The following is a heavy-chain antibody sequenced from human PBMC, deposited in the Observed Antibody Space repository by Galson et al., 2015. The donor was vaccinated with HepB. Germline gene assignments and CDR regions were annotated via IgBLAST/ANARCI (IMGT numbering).Heavy chain of an antibody. Sequence: SLRLSCATSGFTFSSYWMSWVRKAPGKGLEWVANIKEDGSEIYYVDSVKGRFTISRDNAKSSLFLQMNSLRVDDTALYYCVRVWGSASCCDYWGQGTLVTVSS. CDR2: IKEDGSEI. CDR3: VRVWGSASCCDY. D-gene: IGHD3-16*01. V-gene: IGHV3-7*03. J-gene: IGHJ4*02. CDR1: GFTFSSYW.